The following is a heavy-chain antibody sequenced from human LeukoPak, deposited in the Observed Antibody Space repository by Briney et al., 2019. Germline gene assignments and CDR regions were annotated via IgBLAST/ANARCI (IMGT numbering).Heavy chain of an antibody. CDR3: ARENYYGSGSKYYYYYYMDV. CDR2: ISAYNGNT. V-gene: IGHV1-18*01. CDR1: GYTFTSYA. J-gene: IGHJ6*03. Sequence: GASVKVSCKASGYTFTSYAMNWVRQAPGQGLEWMGWISAYNGNTNYAQKLQGRVTMTTDTSTSTAYMELRSLRSDDTAVYYCARENYYGSGSKYYYYYYMDVWGKGTTVTISS. D-gene: IGHD3-10*01.